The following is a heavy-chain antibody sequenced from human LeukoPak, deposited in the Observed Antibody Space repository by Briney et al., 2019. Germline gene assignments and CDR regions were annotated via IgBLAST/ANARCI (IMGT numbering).Heavy chain of an antibody. Sequence: GGSLRLSCAASGFTFSSYWMSWVRQAPGKGLEWVANIKQDGSEKYYVDSVKGRFTISRDNAKNTLYLQMYSLGAEDTAVYYCARVKVGVWGVFDTWGQGTMVTVSS. CDR2: IKQDGSEK. D-gene: IGHD1-26*01. J-gene: IGHJ3*02. CDR3: ARVKVGVWGVFDT. CDR1: GFTFSSYW. V-gene: IGHV3-7*01.